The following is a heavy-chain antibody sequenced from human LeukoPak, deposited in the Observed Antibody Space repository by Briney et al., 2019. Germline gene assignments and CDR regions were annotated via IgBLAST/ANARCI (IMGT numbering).Heavy chain of an antibody. CDR3: ARQARPGLDP. CDR1: GFTFSSNW. J-gene: IGHJ5*02. CDR2: ISSDGSST. V-gene: IGHV3-74*01. Sequence: PGGSLRLSCAASGFTFSSNWMHWVRQAPVKGLVWISRISSDGSSTSYADSVKGRFTISRDDAKNTLYLQMNSLRAEDTAVYYCARQARPGLDPWGQGTLVTVSS.